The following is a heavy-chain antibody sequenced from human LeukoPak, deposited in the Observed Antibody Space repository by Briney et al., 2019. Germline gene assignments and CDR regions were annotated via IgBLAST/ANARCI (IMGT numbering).Heavy chain of an antibody. J-gene: IGHJ4*02. CDR2: IRYDGSNT. CDR3: ASNRDGKFDY. CDR1: GFTFSSYG. D-gene: IGHD5-24*01. Sequence: PGGSLRLSCAASGFTFSSYGMHWVRQAPGKGLEWVAFIRYDGSNTYYADSAKGRFTISRDNSKNTLYLQMNSLRAEEMAVYYCASNRDGKFDYWGQGTLVTVSS. V-gene: IGHV3-30*02.